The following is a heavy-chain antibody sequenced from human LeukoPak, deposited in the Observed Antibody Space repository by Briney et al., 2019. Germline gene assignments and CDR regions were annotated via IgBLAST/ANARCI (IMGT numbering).Heavy chain of an antibody. CDR2: IYPGDSDT. D-gene: IGHD4-17*01. CDR3: ARQSLNYGDYGEFDY. Sequence: GESLKISCKGSGYSFTSYWIGWVRQMPGKGLEWMGIIYPGDSDTRYSPSFQGQVTISADKSISTAYLQWSSLKASGTAMYYCARQSLNYGDYGEFDYWGQGTLVTVSS. CDR1: GYSFTSYW. J-gene: IGHJ4*02. V-gene: IGHV5-51*01.